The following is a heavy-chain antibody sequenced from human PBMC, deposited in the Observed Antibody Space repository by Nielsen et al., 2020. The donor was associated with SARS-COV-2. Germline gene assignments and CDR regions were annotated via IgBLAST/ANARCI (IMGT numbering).Heavy chain of an antibody. CDR2: INPNSGGT. Sequence: ASVKVSCKASGYTFTGYYMHWVRQAPGQGLEWMGWINPNSGGTNYAQKFQGWVTMTRDTSISTAYMELSRLRSDDTAVYYCARGHAGGGALHLDYWGQGTLVTVSS. CDR3: ARGHAGGGALHLDY. CDR1: GYTFTGYY. J-gene: IGHJ4*02. V-gene: IGHV1-2*04. D-gene: IGHD1-26*01.